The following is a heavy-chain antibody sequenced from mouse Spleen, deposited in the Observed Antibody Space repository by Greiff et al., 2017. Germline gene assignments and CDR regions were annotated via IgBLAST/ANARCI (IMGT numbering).Heavy chain of an antibody. CDR2: TFYSGIT. CDR1: GFSINSDCY. Sequence: EVKLMESGPSLVRPSQTLSLTCTVTGFSINSDCYWIWIRQFPGNKLEYIGYTFYSGITYYNPSLESRTYITRDTSKNQFSLKLSSVTTEDTATYYCARAPYGSSPHWYFDVWGTGTTVTVSS. J-gene: IGHJ1*03. D-gene: IGHD1-1*01. CDR3: ARAPYGSSPHWYFDV. V-gene: IGHV3-3*01.